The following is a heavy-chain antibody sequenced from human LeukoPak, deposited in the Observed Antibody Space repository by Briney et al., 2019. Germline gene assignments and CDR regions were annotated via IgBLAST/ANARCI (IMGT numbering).Heavy chain of an antibody. Sequence: GGSLRLSCAASGFTFDDHGMNWVRQAPGKGLEWVSGINWNGGSTFYADSVKGRFTISRDNTKNALYLQMNSLTAEDTALYHCARDRSYGSFDFWGQGTLVTVSS. CDR2: INWNGGST. V-gene: IGHV3-20*01. CDR1: GFTFDDHG. D-gene: IGHD5-18*01. CDR3: ARDRSYGSFDF. J-gene: IGHJ4*02.